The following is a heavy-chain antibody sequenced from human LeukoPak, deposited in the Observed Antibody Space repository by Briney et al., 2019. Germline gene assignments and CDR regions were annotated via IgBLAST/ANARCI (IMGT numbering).Heavy chain of an antibody. Sequence: GGSLRLSCAASGFTFSSYAMSWVRQAPGKGLEWVSAISGSGGSTYYADSVKGRFTISRDNSKNTLYLQMNSLRAEDTAVYYCAREYYYDISSYPSPNSYYYYGMDGWGQGTTVTVSS. CDR1: GFTFSSYA. D-gene: IGHD3-22*01. CDR2: ISGSGGST. J-gene: IGHJ6*02. CDR3: AREYYYDISSYPSPNSYYYYGMDG. V-gene: IGHV3-23*01.